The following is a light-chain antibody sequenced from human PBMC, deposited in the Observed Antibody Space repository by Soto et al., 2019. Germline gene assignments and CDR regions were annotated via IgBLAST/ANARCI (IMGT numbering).Light chain of an antibody. CDR3: SLSCSGIRV. CDR2: DTN. Sequence: QAVVTQEPSLTVSPGGTVTLTCASSTGAVATNHYPYWFQQKPGRAPRTLIYDTNNRHSWAPARFSGSLLGGKPALTLSGAQPEDEAEYYCSLSCSGIRVFGGGTKLTVL. V-gene: IGLV7-46*01. CDR1: TGAVATNHY. J-gene: IGLJ3*02.